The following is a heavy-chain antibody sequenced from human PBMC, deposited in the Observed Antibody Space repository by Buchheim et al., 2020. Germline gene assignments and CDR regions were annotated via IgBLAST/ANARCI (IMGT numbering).Heavy chain of an antibody. D-gene: IGHD3-16*01. CDR3: ARDQSSYVVRYYFDY. Sequence: QVQLVQSGAEVKKPGASVKVSCKASGYTFTGYYMHWVRQAPGQGLEWMGWINPNSGGTNYAQKFQGWVTMTRDNSISQAYMELSRLRSDDTAVYYCARDQSSYVVRYYFDYWGQGTL. CDR2: INPNSGGT. CDR1: GYTFTGYY. V-gene: IGHV1-2*04. J-gene: IGHJ4*02.